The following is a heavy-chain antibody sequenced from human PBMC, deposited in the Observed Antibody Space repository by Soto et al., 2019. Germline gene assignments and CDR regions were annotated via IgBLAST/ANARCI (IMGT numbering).Heavy chain of an antibody. D-gene: IGHD3-16*01. Sequence: QVQLQQSGPGLVKPSETLSLTCTVSSGPTSSHNWGWIRQPPGRGLEWIGYVYNTGGTSYNPTLRSRATTSAATSTKNISLTLSTATDDDSAVYYCVRQGIGPLRGLVDVWGQGTTVSVSS. V-gene: IGHV4-59*08. CDR2: VYNTGGT. J-gene: IGHJ6*02. CDR1: SGPTSSHN. CDR3: VRQGIGPLRGLVDV.